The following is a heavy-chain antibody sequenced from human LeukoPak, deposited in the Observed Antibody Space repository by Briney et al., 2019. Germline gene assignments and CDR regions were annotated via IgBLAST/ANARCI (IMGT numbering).Heavy chain of an antibody. CDR1: GFTFSGYA. D-gene: IGHD3-10*02. CDR2: ISGSGGST. Sequence: GGSLRLSCAASGFTFSGYAMSWVRQAPGKGLEWVSAISGSGGSTYYADSVKGRFTISRDNSKNTLYRQMNSLRAEDTAVYYCAELGITMIGGVWGKGTTVTISS. J-gene: IGHJ6*04. V-gene: IGHV3-23*01. CDR3: AELGITMIGGV.